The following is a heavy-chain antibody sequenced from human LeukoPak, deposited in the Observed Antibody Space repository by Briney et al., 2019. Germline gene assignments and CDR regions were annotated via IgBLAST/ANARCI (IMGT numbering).Heavy chain of an antibody. CDR1: GGTFSSYA. CDR3: ARIWRVYSSGSCLYY. D-gene: IGHD6-19*01. V-gene: IGHV1-69*04. CDR2: IIPILGIA. Sequence: ASVKVSCKASGGTFSSYAISWVRQAPGQGLEWMGRIIPILGIANYAQKFQGRVTITADKSTSTAYMELSSLRSEDTAVYYCARIWRVYSSGSCLYYWGQGTLVTVSS. J-gene: IGHJ4*02.